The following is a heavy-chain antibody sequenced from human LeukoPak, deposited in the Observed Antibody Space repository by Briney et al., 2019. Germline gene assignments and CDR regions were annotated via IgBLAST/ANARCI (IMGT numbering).Heavy chain of an antibody. J-gene: IGHJ4*02. CDR3: AKVYYYDSSGTMAFDY. CDR2: ISGSGGST. Sequence: GGSLRLSCAASGFTFSDYYMSWVRQAPGKGLEWVSAISGSGGSTYYADSVKGRFTISRDNSKNTLYLQMNSLRAEDTAVYYCAKVYYYDSSGTMAFDYWGQGTLVTVSS. D-gene: IGHD3-22*01. CDR1: GFTFSDYY. V-gene: IGHV3-23*01.